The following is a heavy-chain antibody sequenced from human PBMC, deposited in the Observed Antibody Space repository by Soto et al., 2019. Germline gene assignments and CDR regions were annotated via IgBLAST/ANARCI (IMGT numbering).Heavy chain of an antibody. CDR2: VYDSGAT. CDR1: GASIRGHY. V-gene: IGHV4-59*11. Sequence: PSETLSLTCTVSGASIRGHYWSWIRQPPGKGPEWIGYVYDSGATNYDPFLVSRVTMSVDTSKNQFSLKLTSVTAADTAVYYCASDKITGLFDYWGQGTLVT. J-gene: IGHJ4*02. D-gene: IGHD1-1*01. CDR3: ASDKITGLFDY.